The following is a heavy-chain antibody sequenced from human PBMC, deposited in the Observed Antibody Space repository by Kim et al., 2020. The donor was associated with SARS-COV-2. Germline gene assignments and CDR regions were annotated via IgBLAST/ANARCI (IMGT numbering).Heavy chain of an antibody. CDR2: VSGDGGTT. V-gene: IGHV3-43*02. CDR3: SKAAGWLPRY. CDR1: GFTFADSV. Sequence: GGSLRLSCAASGFTFADSVMHWVRQAPGKGLEWVALVSGDGGTTYYADSVMGRVTITRDNSNDSLYLQMNSLRTDYTTFYYCSKAAGWLPRYWGQGTLVNVSS. D-gene: IGHD5-12*01. J-gene: IGHJ4*02.